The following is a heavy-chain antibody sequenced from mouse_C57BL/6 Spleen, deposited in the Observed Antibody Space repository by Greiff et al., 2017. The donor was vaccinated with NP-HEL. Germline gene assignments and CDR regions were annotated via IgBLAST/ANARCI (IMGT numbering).Heavy chain of an antibody. CDR2: ISYDGSN. CDR3: AREGTMITYFDY. D-gene: IGHD2-4*01. J-gene: IGHJ2*01. CDR1: GYSITSGYY. Sequence: EVKLQESGPGLVKPSQSLSLTCSVTGYSITSGYYWNWLRHSPGNKLEWMDYISYDGSNNYNPSLKNRISIPRDTTKNQFFLMLNSVTTDNTTKYYCAREGTMITYFDYWGQGTTLTVSS. V-gene: IGHV3-6*01.